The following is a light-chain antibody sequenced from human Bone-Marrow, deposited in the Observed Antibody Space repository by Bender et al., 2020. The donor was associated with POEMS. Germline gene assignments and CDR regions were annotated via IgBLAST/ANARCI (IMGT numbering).Light chain of an antibody. CDR3: GAWDDSLSGWV. CDR1: SSNIGAHA. Sequence: QSVLTQPPSASGTPGQRVTISCSGGSSNIGAHAVNWYQHLPGTAPKLLIYRNNQRPSGVPDRFSGSKSGTSASLAISGLRSEDEADYYCGAWDDSLSGWVFGGGTKLTVL. J-gene: IGLJ3*02. CDR2: RNN. V-gene: IGLV1-47*01.